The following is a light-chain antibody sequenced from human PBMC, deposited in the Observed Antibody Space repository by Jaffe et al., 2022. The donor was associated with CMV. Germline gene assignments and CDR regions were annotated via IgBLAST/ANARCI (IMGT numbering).Light chain of an antibody. CDR2: KVS. CDR1: QRLVFRDGNTY. Sequence: DVVMIQSPLSLSVTPGQPAFISCRSSQRLVFRDGNTYFDWYLQRPGQSPRRLIYKVSNRDSGVPDRFSGSGSGTDFTLKISRVEAEDIGVYYCMQGTHWPRTFGQGTTVEI. J-gene: IGKJ1*01. CDR3: MQGTHWPRT. V-gene: IGKV2-30*01.